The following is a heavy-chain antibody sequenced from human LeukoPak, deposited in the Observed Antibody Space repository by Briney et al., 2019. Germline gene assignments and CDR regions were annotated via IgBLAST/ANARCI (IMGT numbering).Heavy chain of an antibody. CDR2: ISYDGSNK. D-gene: IGHD2-2*01. CDR1: GFTFSSYA. V-gene: IGHV3-30-3*01. CDR3: ARVECRYCSSTPLHAFDI. Sequence: PGGSLRLSCAASGFTFSSYAMHWVRQAPGKGLEWVAVISYDGSNKYYADSVKGRFTISRDNSKNTLYLQMNSLRAEDTAVYYCARVECRYCSSTPLHAFDIWGQGTMVTVSS. J-gene: IGHJ3*02.